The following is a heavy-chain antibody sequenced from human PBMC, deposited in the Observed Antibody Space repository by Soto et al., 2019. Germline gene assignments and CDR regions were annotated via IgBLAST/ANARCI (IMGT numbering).Heavy chain of an antibody. J-gene: IGHJ6*02. CDR3: AREIVVTIGGMDV. Sequence: SETLSLTCTVSGGSISSADYYWSWVRQPPGKGLEWIGYIYYSGSTFFNPSLKSRVTISKDTSRNQFSLRLNSVTAADTAVYYCAREIVVTIGGMDVWGQGNTVTVSS. V-gene: IGHV4-30-4*01. D-gene: IGHD5-12*01. CDR2: IYYSGST. CDR1: GGSISSADYY.